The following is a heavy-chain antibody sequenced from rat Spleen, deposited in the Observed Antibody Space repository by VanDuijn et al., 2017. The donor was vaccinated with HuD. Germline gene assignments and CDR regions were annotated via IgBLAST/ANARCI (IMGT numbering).Heavy chain of an antibody. CDR3: AWSYYSSYTGYFDF. Sequence: EVQVLESGGGLVQPGNSLKLSCATSGFTFSTAWMYWYRQFPEKRLEWVARIKAKSNNYATDYTESVKGRFTISRDDSKSSIYLQMNNLKEEDTAIYYCAWSYYSSYTGYFDFWGPGTMVTVSS. V-gene: IGHV6-6*01. CDR2: IKAKSNNYAT. CDR1: GFTFSTAW. D-gene: IGHD1-2*01. J-gene: IGHJ1*01.